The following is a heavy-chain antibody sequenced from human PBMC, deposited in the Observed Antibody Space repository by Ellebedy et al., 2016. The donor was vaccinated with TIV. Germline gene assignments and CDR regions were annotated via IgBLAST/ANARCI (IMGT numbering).Heavy chain of an antibody. D-gene: IGHD2-2*01. CDR3: AREYYSGTSDY. J-gene: IGHJ4*02. V-gene: IGHV3-33*08. CDR1: GFTFSTYA. CDR2: IWYDGSNK. Sequence: GESLKISXAASGFTFSTYAVTWVRQAPGKGLEWVAVIWYDGSNKYYADSVKGRFTISRDNSKNTLYLQMNSLRAEDTAVYYCAREYYSGTSDYWGQGTLVTVSS.